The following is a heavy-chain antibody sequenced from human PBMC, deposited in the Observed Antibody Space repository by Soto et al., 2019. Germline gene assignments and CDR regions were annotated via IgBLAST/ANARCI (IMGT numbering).Heavy chain of an antibody. CDR1: GFSLGSYW. CDR3: ARDVSPGTSSLYLDAFDI. CDR2: IKKDGSRT. D-gene: IGHD2-8*01. J-gene: IGHJ3*02. V-gene: IGHV3-7*05. Sequence: EAQLVESGGGLVQPGGSLRLSCEASGFSLGSYWMTWVRQAPGKGLEWVANIKKDGSRTSYFDSVRGRFTISRDNVGNSLSLQMDSLRAEATGLYFCARDVSPGTSSLYLDAFDIWGQGTMVTVSP.